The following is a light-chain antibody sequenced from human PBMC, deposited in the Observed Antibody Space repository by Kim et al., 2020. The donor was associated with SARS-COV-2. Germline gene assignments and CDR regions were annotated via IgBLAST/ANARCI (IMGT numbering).Light chain of an antibody. CDR3: QQRSTGPV. V-gene: IGKV3-11*01. J-gene: IGKJ4*01. CDR2: DTS. Sequence: DIVLTQSPATLSVSPGERATLYCRASQSVSSHFAWYQQKPGQAPRLLIYDTSDRASGVPARFSGSGSGTDFTLTISSLEPEDFAVYYCQQRSTGPVFGGGTKVDIK. CDR1: QSVSSH.